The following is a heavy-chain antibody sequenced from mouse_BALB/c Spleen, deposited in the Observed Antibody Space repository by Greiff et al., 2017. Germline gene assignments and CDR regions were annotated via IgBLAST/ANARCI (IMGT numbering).Heavy chain of an antibody. D-gene: IGHD2-3*01. V-gene: IGHV3-6*02. CDR1: GYSITSGYY. J-gene: IGHJ1*01. Sequence: EVKLVESGPGLVKPSQSLSLTCSVTGYSITSGYYWNWIRQFPGNKLEWMGYISYDGSNNYNPSLKNRISITRDTSKNQFFLKLNSVTTEDTATYYCASRSPIYDGSSYWYFDVWGAGTTVTVSS. CDR2: ISYDGSN. CDR3: ASRSPIYDGSSYWYFDV.